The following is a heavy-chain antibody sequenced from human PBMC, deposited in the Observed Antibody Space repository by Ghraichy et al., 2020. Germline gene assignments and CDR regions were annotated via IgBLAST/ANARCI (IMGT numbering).Heavy chain of an antibody. CDR3: VGRLGPEVYGIGDH. D-gene: IGHD2-8*01. Sequence: GESLNISCAASGFTFSNYAMSWVRQAPGKGLEWVSSMTGSGGNKYYADSVMGRFTISRDSSRNTLYLQMSSLRAEDTAVYFCVGRLGPEVYGIGDHWGQGALVTVSS. V-gene: IGHV3-23*01. J-gene: IGHJ4*02. CDR1: GFTFSNYA. CDR2: MTGSGGNK.